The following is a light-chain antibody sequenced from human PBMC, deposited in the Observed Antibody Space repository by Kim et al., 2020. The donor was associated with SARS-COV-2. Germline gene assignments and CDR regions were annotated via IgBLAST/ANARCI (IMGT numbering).Light chain of an antibody. CDR1: SSNIGGNT. J-gene: IGLJ3*02. V-gene: IGLV1-44*01. Sequence: QSVTISCSGSSSNIGGNTVSWYQQLPGTAPKLVIYSNNQRPSGVPDRVSGSKSRTSASLAISGLQSDDEADYYCATWDDSLNGKWVFGGGTQLTVL. CDR3: ATWDDSLNGKWV. CDR2: SNN.